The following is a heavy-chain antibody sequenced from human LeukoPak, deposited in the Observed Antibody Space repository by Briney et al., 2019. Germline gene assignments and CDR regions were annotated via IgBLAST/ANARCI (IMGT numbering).Heavy chain of an antibody. CDR3: ARGYGEYSSGWYLA. Sequence: SVKVCCKASGGTFISYAISWVRQAPGQGLEWMGGIIPIFGTANYAQKFQGRVTITADESTSTAYMELSSLRSEDTAVYYCARGYGEYSSGWYLAWGQGTLVTVSS. D-gene: IGHD6-19*01. J-gene: IGHJ5*02. CDR1: GGTFISYA. V-gene: IGHV1-69*01. CDR2: IIPIFGTA.